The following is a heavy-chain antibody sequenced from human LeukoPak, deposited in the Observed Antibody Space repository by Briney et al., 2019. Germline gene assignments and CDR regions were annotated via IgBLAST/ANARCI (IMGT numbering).Heavy chain of an antibody. J-gene: IGHJ4*02. D-gene: IGHD6-13*01. V-gene: IGHV4-39*07. CDR1: GGSISSSSYY. Sequence: SETLSLTCTVSGGSISSSSYYWSWIRQPPGKGLEWIGEINHSGSTNYNPSLKSRVTISVDTSKNQFSLKLSSVTAADTAVYYCARGRAPYSSTIDYWGQGTLVTVSS. CDR3: ARGRAPYSSTIDY. CDR2: INHSGST.